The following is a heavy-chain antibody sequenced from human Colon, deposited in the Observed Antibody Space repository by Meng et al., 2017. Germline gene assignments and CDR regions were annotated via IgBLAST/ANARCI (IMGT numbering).Heavy chain of an antibody. CDR3: ARSVRLGVAGKSSAY. D-gene: IGHD6-19*01. Sequence: QGQLQQWGAGLLKPSETLSLTCAVYGGSFSGYSWSWIRQPPGKGLEWIGEINHTGNTSYNPSLKSRLTISVDTSKNQFSLNLSSVTAADTALYYCARSVRLGVAGKSSAYWGQGTLVTVSS. CDR1: GGSFSGYS. V-gene: IGHV4-34*01. CDR2: INHTGNT. J-gene: IGHJ4*02.